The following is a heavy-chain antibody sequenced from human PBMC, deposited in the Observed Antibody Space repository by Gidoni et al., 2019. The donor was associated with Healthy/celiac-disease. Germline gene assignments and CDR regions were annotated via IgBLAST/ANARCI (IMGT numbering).Heavy chain of an antibody. J-gene: IGHJ4*02. V-gene: IGHV1-69*01. D-gene: IGHD3-22*01. CDR2: IIPICGTA. Sequence: QVQLVQSGAEVKKPGSAVKVSCKASGGPFSSYAISWVRQAPGQGLEWMGGIIPICGTANYEQKFQGRVTITADESTSTAYRELSSLRSEDTAVYYCAREPPDYYDSSGYSDYWGQGTLVTVSS. CDR3: AREPPDYYDSSGYSDY. CDR1: GGPFSSYA.